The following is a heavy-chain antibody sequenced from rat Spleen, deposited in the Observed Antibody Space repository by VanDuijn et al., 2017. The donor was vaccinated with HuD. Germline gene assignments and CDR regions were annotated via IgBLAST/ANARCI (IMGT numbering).Heavy chain of an antibody. CDR1: GFSLSSYG. CDR3: TIHPRY. CDR2: IWGNGDT. D-gene: IGHD3-1*01. V-gene: IGHV2-13*01. J-gene: IGHJ2*01. Sequence: QVQLKESGPGLVQPSQTLSLTCTVSGFSLSSYGVIWVRQPPGKGLEWMGVIWGNGDTNYRSALKSRLSISRDTSKNQVFLKMNSLQTDDTGTYYCTIHPRYWGQGVMVTVSS.